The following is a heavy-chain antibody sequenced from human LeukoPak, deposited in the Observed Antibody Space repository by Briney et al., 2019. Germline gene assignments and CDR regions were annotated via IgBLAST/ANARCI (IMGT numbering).Heavy chain of an antibody. V-gene: IGHV1-2*06. CDR2: INPNSGGT. CDR3: ARDSLEWLSFDY. CDR1: GYTFTGYY. D-gene: IGHD3-3*01. Sequence: ASVKVSCKASGYTFTGYYMHWVRQAPGQGLEWMGRINPNSGGTNYAHKFQGRVTMTRDTSISTAYMELSRLRSDDTAVYYCARDSLEWLSFDYWGQGTLVTVSS. J-gene: IGHJ4*02.